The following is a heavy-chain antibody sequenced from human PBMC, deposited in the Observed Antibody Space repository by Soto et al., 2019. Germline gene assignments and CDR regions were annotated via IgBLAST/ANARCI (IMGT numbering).Heavy chain of an antibody. CDR2: IYYSGST. V-gene: IGHV4-39*01. CDR3: SSGELLTLDY. CDR1: GGSISSSSYY. Sequence: SETLSLTCTVSGGSISSSSYYWGWIRQPPGKGLEWIGSIYYSGSTYYNPSLKSRVTISVDTSKNQFSLKLSSVTAADTAVYYCSSGELLTLDYWGQGTLVTVSS. D-gene: IGHD1-26*01. J-gene: IGHJ4*02.